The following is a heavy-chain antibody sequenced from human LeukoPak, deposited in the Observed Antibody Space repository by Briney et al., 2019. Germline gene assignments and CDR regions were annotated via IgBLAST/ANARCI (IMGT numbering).Heavy chain of an antibody. CDR3: ARDLGSSWTRGVFDY. D-gene: IGHD6-13*01. Sequence: PGGSLRLSCAASGFTFSDYYMSWIRQAPGKGLEWVSYISSSGSTIYYADSVKGRFTISRDNAKNSLYLQMSSLRAEDTAVYYCARDLGSSWTRGVFDYWGQGTLVTVSS. V-gene: IGHV3-11*04. J-gene: IGHJ4*02. CDR2: ISSSGSTI. CDR1: GFTFSDYY.